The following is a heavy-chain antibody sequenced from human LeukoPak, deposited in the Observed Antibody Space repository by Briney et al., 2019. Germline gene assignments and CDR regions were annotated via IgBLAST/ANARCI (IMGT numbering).Heavy chain of an antibody. CDR1: GGSISSGDYY. V-gene: IGHV4-30-4*01. Sequence: SQTLSLTCTVSGGSISSGDYYWSWIRQPPGKGLEWIGYIYYSGSTYYNPSLKSRVTISVDTSKNQFSLKLSSVTAADTAVYYCARGMSATSGYLELEYWGQGALVTVST. CDR2: IYYSGST. D-gene: IGHD3-22*01. CDR3: ARGMSATSGYLELEY. J-gene: IGHJ4*02.